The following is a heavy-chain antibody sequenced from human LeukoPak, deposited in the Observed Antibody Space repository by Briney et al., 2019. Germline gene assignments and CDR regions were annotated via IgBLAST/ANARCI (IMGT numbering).Heavy chain of an antibody. CDR3: ARDHVPGGDSHDYYYHGMDV. CDR2: ISSSSSYI. Sequence: GGSLRLSCAASGFTFSSYSMNWVRQAPGKGLEWVSSISSSSSYIYYADSVKGRFTISRDNAKNSLYLQMNGLRAEDTAVYYCARDHVPGGDSHDYYYHGMDVWGQGTTVTVSS. J-gene: IGHJ6*02. CDR1: GFTFSSYS. V-gene: IGHV3-21*01. D-gene: IGHD4-17*01.